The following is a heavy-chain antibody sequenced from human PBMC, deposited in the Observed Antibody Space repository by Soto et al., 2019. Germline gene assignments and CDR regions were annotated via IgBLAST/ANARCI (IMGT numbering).Heavy chain of an antibody. J-gene: IGHJ4*02. CDR2: IYHSGST. CDR3: ASDRCSGGSCYSGREWRYFDY. V-gene: IGHV4-4*02. Sequence: HVQLQESGPGLVKPSGTLSLTCAVSGGSISSSNWWSWVRQPPGKGLEWIGEIYHSGSTNYNPSLKSGVTISVDKSKNQFSLKLRSVTAADTAVYSCASDRCSGGSCYSGREWRYFDYWGPGTLVTVSS. CDR1: GGSISSSNW. D-gene: IGHD2-15*01.